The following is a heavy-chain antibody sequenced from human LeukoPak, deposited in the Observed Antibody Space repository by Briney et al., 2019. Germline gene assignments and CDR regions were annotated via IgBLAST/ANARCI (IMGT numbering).Heavy chain of an antibody. CDR3: ARAGLGSYYDSSGYFFDY. J-gene: IGHJ4*02. Sequence: SETLSLTCTVSGGSISSGGYYWSWIRQPPGKGLEWIGFIYHSGSTYYNPSLKSRVTISVDRSKNQFSLKLSSVTAADTAVYYCARAGLGSYYDSSGYFFDYWGQGTLVTVSS. CDR2: IYHSGST. D-gene: IGHD3-22*01. CDR1: GGSISSGGYY. V-gene: IGHV4-30-2*01.